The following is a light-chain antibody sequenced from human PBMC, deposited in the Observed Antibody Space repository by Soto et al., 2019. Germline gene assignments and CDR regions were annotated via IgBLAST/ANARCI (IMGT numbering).Light chain of an antibody. Sequence: ESVLTHSPHTLSLCPGERATLSCTAIQSVSSYLAWYQQKPGQAPRLLIYDASNRATGIPARFSGSGSGTDFTLTISSLEPEDFSVYYCQQRSNWPPSITFGQGTRLEI. CDR1: QSVSSY. V-gene: IGKV3-11*01. CDR2: DAS. J-gene: IGKJ5*01. CDR3: QQRSNWPPSIT.